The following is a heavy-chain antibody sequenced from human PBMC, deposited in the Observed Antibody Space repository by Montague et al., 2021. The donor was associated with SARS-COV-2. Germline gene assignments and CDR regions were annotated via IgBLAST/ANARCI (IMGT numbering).Heavy chain of an antibody. V-gene: IGHV2-5*02. CDR2: IYWDDDK. CDR1: GFSLSTSGVG. CDR3: AHRPRWELLRGEYFQH. J-gene: IGHJ1*01. Sequence: PALVKPTQTLTLTCTFSGFSLSTSGVGVSWIRQPPGKALEWLALIYWDDDKRYSPSLKSRLTITKNTSKNQVVLTMTNMDPVDTATYYCAHRPRWELLRGEYFQHWGQGTLVTVSS. D-gene: IGHD1-26*01.